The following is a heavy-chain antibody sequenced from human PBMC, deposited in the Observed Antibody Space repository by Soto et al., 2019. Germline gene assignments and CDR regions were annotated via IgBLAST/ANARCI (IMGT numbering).Heavy chain of an antibody. V-gene: IGHV1-8*01. CDR3: ARGWGRWQRGKPGDY. CDR1: GYTFSTYD. Sequence: QVQLVQSGAELKRPGASVMVSCKTSGYTFSTYDINWVRQAIGQGLEWMGWINPNSGNRGYAQKFRDRLDMTRYTSTGTVYMDLSSLTYDDSAIYFCARGWGRWQRGKPGDYWGQGTLVTVSS. CDR2: INPNSGNR. D-gene: IGHD3-16*01. J-gene: IGHJ4*02.